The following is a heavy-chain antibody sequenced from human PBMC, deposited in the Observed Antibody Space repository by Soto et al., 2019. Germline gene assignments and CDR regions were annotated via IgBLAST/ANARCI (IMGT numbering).Heavy chain of an antibody. CDR2: IYSGGST. CDR1: GFTVSTNY. Sequence: EVQLVESGGGLVQPRGSLRLSCAVSGFTVSTNYMSWVRQAPGKGLEWVSVIYSGGSTYYADSVKGRFTISRHNSKNTLYLQMNSLRAEDTAVYYCARDHPRAYCGGDCYSDWYFDLWGRGTLVSVSS. CDR3: ARDHPRAYCGGDCYSDWYFDL. V-gene: IGHV3-53*04. J-gene: IGHJ2*01. D-gene: IGHD2-21*02.